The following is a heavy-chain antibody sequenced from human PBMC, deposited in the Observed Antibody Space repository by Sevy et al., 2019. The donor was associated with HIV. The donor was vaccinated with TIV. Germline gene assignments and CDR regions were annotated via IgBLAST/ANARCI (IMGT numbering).Heavy chain of an antibody. D-gene: IGHD6-6*01. CDR3: ARLEYVSTSGAFDI. Sequence: GGSLRLSCAASGFTFSSHSMNWVRQAPGKGLEWVSSISSSSSYIYYADSVKGRFTISRDNAKNSLYLQMNSLRAEDTAVYYRARLEYVSTSGAFDIWGQGTMVTVSS. CDR1: GFTFSSHS. CDR2: ISSSSSYI. V-gene: IGHV3-21*01. J-gene: IGHJ3*02.